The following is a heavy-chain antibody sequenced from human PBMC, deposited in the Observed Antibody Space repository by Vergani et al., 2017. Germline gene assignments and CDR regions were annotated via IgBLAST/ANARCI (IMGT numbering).Heavy chain of an antibody. V-gene: IGHV1-2*02. CDR2: INPNSGGT. D-gene: IGHD3-22*01. CDR1: GYTFTGYY. J-gene: IGHJ4*02. Sequence: QVQLVQSGAEVKKPGASVKVSCKASGYTFTGYYMHWVRQAPGQGLEWMGWINPNSGGTNYAQKFQGRVTMTRDTSISTAYMELGRLRSDDTAVYYCASGYDSSGYYYVFDYWGQGTLVTVSS. CDR3: ASGYDSSGYYYVFDY.